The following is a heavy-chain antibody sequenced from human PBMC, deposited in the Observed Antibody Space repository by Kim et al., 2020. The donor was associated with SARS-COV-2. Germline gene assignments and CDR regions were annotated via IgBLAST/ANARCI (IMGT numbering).Heavy chain of an antibody. Sequence: SVKVSCKASGGTFSSYAISWVRQAPGQGLEWMGGIIPIFGTANYAQKFQGRVTITADESTSTAYMELSSLRSEDTAVYYCARGRKGSRPLRFGELPPPDYWGQGTLVTVSS. J-gene: IGHJ4*02. CDR3: ARGRKGSRPLRFGELPPPDY. V-gene: IGHV1-69*13. CDR2: IIPIFGTA. D-gene: IGHD3-10*01. CDR1: GGTFSSYA.